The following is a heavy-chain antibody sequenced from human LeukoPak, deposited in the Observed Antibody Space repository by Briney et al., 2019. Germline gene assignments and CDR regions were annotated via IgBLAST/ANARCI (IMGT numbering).Heavy chain of an antibody. CDR2: IIPIFGTA. V-gene: IGHV1-69*06. D-gene: IGHD2-2*01. Sequence: GASVKVSCKASGGTFSSYGISWVRQAPGQGLEWMRGIIPIFGTANYAQKFQGRVTITADKSTSTAYMELSSLRSEDTAVYYCAGGYCSSTSCYVSDYWGQGTWSPSPQ. CDR3: AGGYCSSTSCYVSDY. J-gene: IGHJ4*02. CDR1: GGTFSSYG.